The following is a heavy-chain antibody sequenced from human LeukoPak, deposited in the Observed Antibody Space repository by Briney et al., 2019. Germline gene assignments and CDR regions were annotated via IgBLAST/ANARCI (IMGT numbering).Heavy chain of an antibody. V-gene: IGHV3-21*01. J-gene: IGHJ4*02. CDR2: ISSSSSYI. Sequence: PGGSLRLSCAASGFTFSSYSMNWVRQAPGKGLEWVSSISSSSSYIYYADSVKGRFTFSRDNAKNSLYLQMNSLRAEDTAVYYCARDGDRSSFLDYWGQRTLVTVSS. CDR3: ARDGDRSSFLDY. CDR1: GFTFSSYS. D-gene: IGHD6-13*01.